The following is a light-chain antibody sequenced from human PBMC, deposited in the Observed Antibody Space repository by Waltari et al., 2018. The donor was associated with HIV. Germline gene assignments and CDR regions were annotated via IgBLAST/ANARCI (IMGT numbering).Light chain of an antibody. CDR1: SSDVGNYNY. V-gene: IGLV2-11*01. CDR3: CSYAGSYTLGV. CDR2: DVS. J-gene: IGLJ2*01. Sequence: QSALTQPRSVSGSPGQSVTISCTGTSSDVGNYNYVSWYQQHPGNAPKFMIYDVSKRPSGVPDRFSGSKSGNTASLTISGLQAEDEADYYCCSYAGSYTLGVFGGGTKVTVL.